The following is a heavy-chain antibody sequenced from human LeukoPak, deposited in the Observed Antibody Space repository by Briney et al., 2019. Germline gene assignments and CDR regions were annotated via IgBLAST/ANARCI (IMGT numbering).Heavy chain of an antibody. CDR2: INPKTGDT. V-gene: IGHV1-2*02. Sequence: ASVTVSCKASGYVFTGYYVHWVRQAPGQRLEWMGWINPKTGDTDYAQTFQGRVTMTRDTSINTAHMELSRLRSADTAVYYCAKLAFITYYPYYYMDVWGKGTSVTVSS. CDR3: AKLAFITYYPYYYMDV. J-gene: IGHJ6*03. D-gene: IGHD1-7*01. CDR1: GYVFTGYY.